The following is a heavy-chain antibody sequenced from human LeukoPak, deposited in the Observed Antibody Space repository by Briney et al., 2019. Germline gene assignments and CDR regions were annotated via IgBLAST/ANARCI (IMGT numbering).Heavy chain of an antibody. CDR3: AGGTVDFWSGYSFDY. J-gene: IGHJ4*02. D-gene: IGHD3-3*01. Sequence: GESLKISCKGSGYSFTSYWIGWVRQMPGKGLEWTGIIYPGDSDTRYSPSFQGQVTISADKSISTAYLQWSSLKASDTAMYYCAGGTVDFWSGYSFDYWGQGTLVTVSS. CDR2: IYPGDSDT. CDR1: GYSFTSYW. V-gene: IGHV5-51*01.